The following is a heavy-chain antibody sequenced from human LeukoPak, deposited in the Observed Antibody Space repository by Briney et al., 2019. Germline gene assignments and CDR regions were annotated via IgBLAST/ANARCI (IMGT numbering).Heavy chain of an antibody. CDR2: IYSGDSDT. Sequence: GESLKIFCKGSGYSFTSYWIGWVRQMPGKGLEWMGIIYSGDSDTRYSPSFQGQVTISADKSISTAYLQWSSLKASDTAMYYCARALQTPYYYYGMDVWGQGTTVTVSS. CDR3: ARALQTPYYYYGMDV. J-gene: IGHJ6*02. CDR1: GYSFTSYW. V-gene: IGHV5-51*01.